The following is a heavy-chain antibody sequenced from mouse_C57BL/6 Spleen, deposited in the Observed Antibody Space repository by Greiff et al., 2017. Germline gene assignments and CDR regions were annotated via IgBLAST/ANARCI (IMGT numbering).Heavy chain of an antibody. CDR3: ARAVDDVAWFAY. CDR1: GYTCTDYN. CDR2: INPNNGGT. D-gene: IGHD2-3*01. V-gene: IGHV1-18*01. J-gene: IGHJ3*01. Sequence: EVKLQESGPELVKPGASVKIPCKASGYTCTDYNMDWVKQSHGKSLEWIGDINPNNGGTIYNQKFKGKATLTVDKSSSTAYMGLRSLTSEDTAVYYCARAVDDVAWFAYWGQGTLVTVSA.